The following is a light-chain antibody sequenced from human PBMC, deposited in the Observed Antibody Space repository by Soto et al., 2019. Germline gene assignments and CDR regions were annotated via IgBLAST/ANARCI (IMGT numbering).Light chain of an antibody. CDR1: QSVSSSY. CDR3: QQYGGSPPT. V-gene: IGKV3-20*01. Sequence: EIVLTQSPGTLSLSPGERATLSCRASQSVSSSYLAWYQQKPGQAPRLLIYGASSRATGIPARFSGSGSGTDFTLTISRLEPEDFAVYYCQQYGGSPPTFGQGTKVEIK. J-gene: IGKJ1*01. CDR2: GAS.